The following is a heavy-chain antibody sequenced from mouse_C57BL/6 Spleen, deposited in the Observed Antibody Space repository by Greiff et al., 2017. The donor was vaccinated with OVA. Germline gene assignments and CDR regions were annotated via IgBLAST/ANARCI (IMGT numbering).Heavy chain of an antibody. CDR2: IYPRDGST. J-gene: IGHJ4*01. CDR3: ARDGGMDY. CDR1: GYTFTSYD. V-gene: IGHV1-85*01. Sequence: VKLVESGPELVKPGASVKLSCKASGYTFTSYDINWVKQRPGQGLEWIGWIYPRDGSTKYNEKFKGKATLTVDTSSSTAYMELHSLTSEDAAVYFCARDGGMDYWGQGTSVTVSS.